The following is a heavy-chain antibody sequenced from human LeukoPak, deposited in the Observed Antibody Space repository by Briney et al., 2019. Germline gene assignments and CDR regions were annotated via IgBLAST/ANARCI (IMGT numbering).Heavy chain of an antibody. D-gene: IGHD2-2*02. Sequence: ASVKVSCKASGYTFTGYYMHWVRQATGQGLEWMGWMNPNSGNTGYAQKFQGRVTMTRNTSISTAYMELSSLRSEDTAVYYCARGDIVVVPAAILYYYGMDVWGQGTTVTVSS. CDR1: GYTFTGYY. CDR3: ARGDIVVVPAAILYYYGMDV. J-gene: IGHJ6*02. CDR2: MNPNSGNT. V-gene: IGHV1-8*02.